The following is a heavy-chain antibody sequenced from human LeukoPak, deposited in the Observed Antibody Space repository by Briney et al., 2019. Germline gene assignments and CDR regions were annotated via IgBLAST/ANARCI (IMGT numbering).Heavy chain of an antibody. CDR1: GFTFSGYA. D-gene: IGHD2-15*01. CDR2: ISGSGGST. CDR3: ARFYCSGGSCRSY. V-gene: IGHV3-23*01. Sequence: PGGSLRLSCAASGFTFSGYAMSWVRQAPGKGLEWVSAISGSGGSTYYADSVKGRFTISRDNSKNTLYLQMNSLRAEDTAVYYCARFYCSGGSCRSYWGQGTLVTVSS. J-gene: IGHJ4*02.